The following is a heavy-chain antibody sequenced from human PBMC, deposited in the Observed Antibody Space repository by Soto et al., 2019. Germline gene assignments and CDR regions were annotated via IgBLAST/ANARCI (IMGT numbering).Heavy chain of an antibody. CDR3: ARPWKLYYYYGMDV. D-gene: IGHD1-1*01. CDR1: GFTFSDYY. V-gene: IGHV3-11*06. Sequence: PGGSLRLSCAASGFTFSDYYMSWIRQAPGKWLEWVSYISSSSSYTNYADSVKGRFTISRDNAKNSLYLQMNGLRAEDTAVYYCARPWKLYYYYGMDVWGQGXTVTVYS. CDR2: ISSSSSYT. J-gene: IGHJ6*02.